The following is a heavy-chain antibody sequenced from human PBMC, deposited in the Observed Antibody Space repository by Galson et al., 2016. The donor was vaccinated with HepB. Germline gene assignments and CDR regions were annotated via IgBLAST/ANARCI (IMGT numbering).Heavy chain of an antibody. CDR1: GGAISSYY. CDR2: IFYSGST. V-gene: IGHV4-59*01. J-gene: IGHJ4*02. CDR3: ARSSGLVY. Sequence: TLSLTCTVSGGAISSYYWSWIRQPPGKGLEWIGYIFYSGSTNYNPSLKSRVTISVDTSKNQFSLKLRSVTAADTAVYYCARSSGLVYWGQGILVTVSS. D-gene: IGHD3-22*01.